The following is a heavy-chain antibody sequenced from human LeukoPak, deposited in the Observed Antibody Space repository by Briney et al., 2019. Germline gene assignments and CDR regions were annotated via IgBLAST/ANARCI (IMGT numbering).Heavy chain of an antibody. Sequence: PSETLSLTCTVSGGSISSSSYYWGWIRQPPGKGLEWIGSIYYSGSTYYNPSLKSRVTVSVDTSKNQFSLKLSSVTAADTAVYYCARGSVTPLDLYYYGMDVWGQGTTVTVSS. V-gene: IGHV4-39*01. CDR3: ARGSVTPLDLYYYGMDV. CDR1: GGSISSSSYY. D-gene: IGHD4-17*01. J-gene: IGHJ6*02. CDR2: IYYSGST.